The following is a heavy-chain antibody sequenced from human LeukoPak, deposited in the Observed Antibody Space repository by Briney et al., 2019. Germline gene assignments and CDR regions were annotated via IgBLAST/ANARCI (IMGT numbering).Heavy chain of an antibody. J-gene: IGHJ3*02. Sequence: ASLKVSCKAFGYTFTGYFMHWVRHAPGQGLEWMGRINPNTGGTNYAQKFQGRVTMTRDTSISTAYMELSRLRSDDTAVYYCAIAGGGSDAFDIWGQGTMVTVSS. CDR2: INPNTGGT. CDR3: AIAGGGSDAFDI. D-gene: IGHD2-15*01. CDR1: GYTFTGYF. V-gene: IGHV1-2*06.